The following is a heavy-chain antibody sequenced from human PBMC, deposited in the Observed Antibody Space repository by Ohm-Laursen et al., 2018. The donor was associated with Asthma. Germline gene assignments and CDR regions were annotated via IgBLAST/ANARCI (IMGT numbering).Heavy chain of an antibody. CDR1: GDSINSDDYY. D-gene: IGHD5-12*01. CDR2: IFYNGSP. V-gene: IGHV4-30-4*01. Sequence: SQTLSLTCTVSGDSINSDDYYWSWVRQPPGKGLEWIGFIFYNGSPSYNPSLRSPVAISIDTSKNQFSLKVTSVIAADTAVYFCAKDGGGYGVNYYYYGMDVWGQGTTVSVSS. J-gene: IGHJ6*02. CDR3: AKDGGGYGVNYYYYGMDV.